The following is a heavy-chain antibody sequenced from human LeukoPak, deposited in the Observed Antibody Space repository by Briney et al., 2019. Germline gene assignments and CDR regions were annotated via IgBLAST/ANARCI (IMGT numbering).Heavy chain of an antibody. D-gene: IGHD3-10*01. V-gene: IGHV4-39*07. CDR1: GGSISSSSYY. CDR3: ARDLVVRGRWSWFDP. J-gene: IGHJ5*02. CDR2: IYYTGRT. Sequence: SETLSLTCTVSGGSISSSSYYWGWIRQPPGKGLEWIGTIYYTGRTYYNPSLKSRVTISVDTSKNQFSLRLSSVTAADTAVYYCARDLVVRGRWSWFDPWGQGTLVTVSS.